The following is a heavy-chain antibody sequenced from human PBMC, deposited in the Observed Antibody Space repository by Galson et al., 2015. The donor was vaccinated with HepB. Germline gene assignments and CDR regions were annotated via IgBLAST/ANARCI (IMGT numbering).Heavy chain of an antibody. CDR2: TYYRSKWYN. CDR1: GDSVSSNSAA. V-gene: IGHV6-1*01. Sequence: CAISGDSVSSNSAAWNWIRQSPSRGLEWLGRTYYRSKWYNDYAVSVKSRITINPDTSKNQFSLQLNSVTPEDTAVYYCARGPGIFYYHGSGNTMDWFDPWGQGTLVTVSS. D-gene: IGHD3-10*01. J-gene: IGHJ5*02. CDR3: ARGPGIFYYHGSGNTMDWFDP.